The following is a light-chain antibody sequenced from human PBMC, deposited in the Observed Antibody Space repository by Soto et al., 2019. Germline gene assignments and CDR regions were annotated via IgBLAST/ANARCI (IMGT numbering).Light chain of an antibody. J-gene: IGLJ2*01. CDR2: DVS. CDR3: SSYTSSSTL. CDR1: SSDVGGYNY. Sequence: QSVLTQPASVSGSPGQSITISCTGTSSDVGGYNYVSWYQQHPGKAPKLTIYDVSNRPSGVSNRFSGSKSGNTASLTISGLQAEDEADYYCSSYTSSSTLFGGGTKLTVL. V-gene: IGLV2-14*01.